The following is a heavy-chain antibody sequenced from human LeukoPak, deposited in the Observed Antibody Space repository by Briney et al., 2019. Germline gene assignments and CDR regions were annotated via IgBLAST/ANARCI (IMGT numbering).Heavy chain of an antibody. J-gene: IGHJ3*02. CDR2: IYYSGAT. CDR3: ARDPHPYYCSSTNCYENAFDI. Sequence: PSETLSFTCTVSGVSVSSSLYYWGWIRQPPGKGLEWIGYIYYSGATYYNPSLKSRVTISVDTSKNQFSLKLRSVTAADTAVYYCARDPHPYYCSSTNCYENAFDIWGQGTMVTVSS. D-gene: IGHD2-2*01. V-gene: IGHV4-30-4*08. CDR1: GVSVSSSLYY.